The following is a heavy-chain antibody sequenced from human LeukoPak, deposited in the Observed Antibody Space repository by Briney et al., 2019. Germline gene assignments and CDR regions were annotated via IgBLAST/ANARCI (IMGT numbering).Heavy chain of an antibody. CDR2: IYSGGST. CDR3: ARAAHSSGYYWDYFDY. Sequence: GGSLRLSCAASGFTVSSNYMSWVRQAPGKGLEWVSVIYSGGSTYYADSVKGRLTISRDNSKNTLYLQMNSLRAEDTAVYYCARAAHSSGYYWDYFDYWGQGTLVTVSS. CDR1: GFTVSSNY. J-gene: IGHJ4*02. D-gene: IGHD3-22*01. V-gene: IGHV3-66*02.